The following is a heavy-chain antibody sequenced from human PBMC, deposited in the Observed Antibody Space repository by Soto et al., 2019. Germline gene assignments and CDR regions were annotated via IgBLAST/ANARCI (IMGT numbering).Heavy chain of an antibody. V-gene: IGHV4-34*01. CDR1: GGSFSGYY. Sequence: SETLSLTCAVYGGSFSGYYWSWIRQPPGKGLEWIGEINHSGSTNYNPSLKSRVTISVDTSKNQFSLKLSSVTAADTAVYYCARGLVDCSGGSCSPGWFDPWGQGTLVTVSS. CDR3: ARGLVDCSGGSCSPGWFDP. CDR2: INHSGST. D-gene: IGHD2-15*01. J-gene: IGHJ5*02.